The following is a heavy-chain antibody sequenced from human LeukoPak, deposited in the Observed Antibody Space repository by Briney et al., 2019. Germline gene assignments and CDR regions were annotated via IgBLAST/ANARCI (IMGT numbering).Heavy chain of an antibody. CDR1: GGSISSGSYY. Sequence: SETLSLTCTVSGGSISSGSYYWGWIRQPPGKGLEWIGSIYYSGSTYYNPSLKSRVTISVDTSKNQFSLKLSSVTAADTAVYYCARKILFYSTSYYFDYWGQGTLVTVSS. D-gene: IGHD2-2*01. CDR3: ARKILFYSTSYYFDY. V-gene: IGHV4-39*07. J-gene: IGHJ4*02. CDR2: IYYSGST.